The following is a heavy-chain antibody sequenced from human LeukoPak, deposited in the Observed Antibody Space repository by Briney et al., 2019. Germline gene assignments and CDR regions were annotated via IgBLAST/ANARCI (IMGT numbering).Heavy chain of an antibody. V-gene: IGHV3-30*04. CDR2: ISYDGSNK. D-gene: IGHD3-9*01. CDR3: ARSRSDFDWLLYADY. CDR1: GFTFSSYA. J-gene: IGHJ4*02. Sequence: GGSLRLSCAASGFTFSSYAMHWVRQAPGKGLEWAAVISYDGSNKYYADSVKGRFTISGDNSKNTLYLQMNSLRAEDTAVYYCARSRSDFDWLLYADYWGQGTLVTVSS.